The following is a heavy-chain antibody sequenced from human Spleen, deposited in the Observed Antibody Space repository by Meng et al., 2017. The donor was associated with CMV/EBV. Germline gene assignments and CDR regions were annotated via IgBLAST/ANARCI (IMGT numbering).Heavy chain of an antibody. Sequence: ASVKVSCKASGYTFTSYDINWVRQATGQGLEWMGWMNPNSGNTGYAQKFQGRVTMTRNTSRSTAYMELSSLRSEDTAVYYCARAYCSSTSCYALYHYYYYGMDVWGQGTTVTVSS. CDR1: GYTFTSYD. J-gene: IGHJ6*02. D-gene: IGHD2-2*01. V-gene: IGHV1-8*01. CDR2: MNPNSGNT. CDR3: ARAYCSSTSCYALYHYYYYGMDV.